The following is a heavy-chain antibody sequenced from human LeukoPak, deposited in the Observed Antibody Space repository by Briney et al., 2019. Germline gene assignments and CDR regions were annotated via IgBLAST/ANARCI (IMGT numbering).Heavy chain of an antibody. Sequence: GGSLRLSCAASGFTFSSYWMSWIRQAPGKGLEWVANIKQDGSEKYYVDSVKGRFTISRDNAKNSPYLQMNSLRAEDTAVYYCAGAGFWSGYYRLDTWFDPWGQGTLVTVSS. CDR2: IKQDGSEK. CDR1: GFTFSSYW. V-gene: IGHV3-7*01. CDR3: AGAGFWSGYYRLDTWFDP. D-gene: IGHD3-3*01. J-gene: IGHJ5*02.